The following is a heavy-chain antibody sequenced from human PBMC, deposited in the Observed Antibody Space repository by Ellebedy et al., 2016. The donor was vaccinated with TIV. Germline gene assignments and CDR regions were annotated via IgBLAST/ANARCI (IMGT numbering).Heavy chain of an antibody. J-gene: IGHJ4*02. CDR1: GASFSRYY. V-gene: IGHV4-34*01. Sequence: SETLSLXXSVYGASFSRYYWTWIRQPPGKGLEWIGNIYYNGNINYNPSLKSRVTISMDTSKNQVSLTLRSVTAADTAMYYCARSVADYGASLFDYWGQGTLVTVSS. CDR2: IYYNGNI. D-gene: IGHD4-17*01. CDR3: ARSVADYGASLFDY.